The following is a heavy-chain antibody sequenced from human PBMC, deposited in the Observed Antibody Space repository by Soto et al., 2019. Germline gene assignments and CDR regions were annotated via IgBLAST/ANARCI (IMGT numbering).Heavy chain of an antibody. CDR1: GFTFSSYA. J-gene: IGHJ4*02. CDR3: AKDHDSSGYYFAPKNYYFDY. V-gene: IGHV3-23*01. Sequence: EVQLLESGGGLVQPGGSLRLSWAASGFTFSSYAMSWGRQAPGKGLEWVSAVSGSGGSTYYADSVKGRFTIARDNSRNKLYLRMHSLRAEDTAVYYCAKDHDSSGYYFAPKNYYFDYWGQGTLVPVSS. CDR2: VSGSGGST. D-gene: IGHD3-22*01.